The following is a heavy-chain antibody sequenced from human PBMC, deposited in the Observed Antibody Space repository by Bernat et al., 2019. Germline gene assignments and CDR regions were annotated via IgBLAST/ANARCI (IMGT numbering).Heavy chain of an antibody. D-gene: IGHD6-19*01. Sequence: QVTLKESGPVLVKPTETLTLTCTVSGFSLSNARMGVSWIRQPPGKALEWLAHIFSNDEKSYSTSLKSRLTISKDTSKSQVVLTMTNMEPVNTAKYYCARGYSSGWYLYYSIDSGGKGTPVTVSS. J-gene: IGHJ6*03. CDR1: GFSLSNARMG. V-gene: IGHV2-26*01. CDR2: IFSNDEK. CDR3: ARGYSSGWYLYYSIDS.